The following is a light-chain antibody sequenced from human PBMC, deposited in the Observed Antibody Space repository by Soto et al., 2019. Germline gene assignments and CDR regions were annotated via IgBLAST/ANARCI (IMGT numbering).Light chain of an antibody. J-gene: IGKJ1*01. CDR3: QQYDSFSAT. V-gene: IGKV1-5*01. CDR2: DVS. CDR1: QNIETY. Sequence: DIQMTQSPSSLSASVGDSVTITCRASQNIETYLNWYQVKPGKAPKLLIYDVSALKRGVPPRFSGSGSGTEFTLTISSLQPDDFATYYCQQYDSFSATFGQGTKVDIK.